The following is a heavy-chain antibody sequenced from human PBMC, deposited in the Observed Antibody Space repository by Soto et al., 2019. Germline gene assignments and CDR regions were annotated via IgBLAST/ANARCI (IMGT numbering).Heavy chain of an antibody. CDR2: ISAYNGNT. Sequence: SVKVFSKAQVNPFTRYCISMVRQAPAQGLKWMGWISAYNGNTNYAQKLKGRVTMTTDTSTSTAYMELRSLRYDDTAVYYCARDIFDCTNGVCYCKHDYFGQRNVVT. J-gene: IGHJ4*02. CDR3: ARDIFDCTNGVCYCKHDY. D-gene: IGHD2-8*01. CDR1: VNPFTRYC. V-gene: IGHV1-18*04.